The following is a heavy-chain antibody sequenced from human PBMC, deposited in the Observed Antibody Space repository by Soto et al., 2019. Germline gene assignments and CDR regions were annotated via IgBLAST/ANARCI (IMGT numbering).Heavy chain of an antibody. J-gene: IGHJ5*02. CDR1: GYTFTSSY. V-gene: IGHV1-46*01. CDR2: INPSGGST. D-gene: IGHD6-19*01. Sequence: QVQLVQSGAEVKKPGASVKVSCKASGYTFTSSYMHWVRQAPGQGLEWMGIINPSGGSTSYAQKFQGRVTMTRDTSTSTVYMELSSLRSEDTAVYYCARSPEGSGWDNWFDPWGQGTLVTVSS. CDR3: ARSPEGSGWDNWFDP.